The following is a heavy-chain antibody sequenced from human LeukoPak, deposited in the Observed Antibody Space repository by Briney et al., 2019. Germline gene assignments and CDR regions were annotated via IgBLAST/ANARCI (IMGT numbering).Heavy chain of an antibody. CDR2: IIPIFGTA. V-gene: IGHV1-69*05. D-gene: IGHD4-23*01. CDR1: GGTFSSYA. J-gene: IGHJ4*02. CDR3: ARSTTVVTSRTNYFDY. Sequence: GASVKVSRKASGGTFSSYAISWVRQAPGQGLEWMGGIIPIFGTANYAQKFQGRVTITTDESTSTAYMELSSLRSEDTAVYYCARSTTVVTSRTNYFDYWGQGTLVTVSS.